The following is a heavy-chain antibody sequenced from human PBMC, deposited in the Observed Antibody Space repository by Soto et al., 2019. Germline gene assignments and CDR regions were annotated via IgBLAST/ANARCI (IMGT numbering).Heavy chain of an antibody. J-gene: IGHJ4*02. Sequence: SETLSLTWAVSGVSLNSGNWWTWVRQSPQRGLEYIGEIFHDGTANYYPSFERRVAMSVDTSRNQFSLKLTSVTAADTAVYFCARLVYDTRLNYMYFEFWGPGTLVTVSP. CDR3: ARLVYDTRLNYMYFEF. V-gene: IGHV4-4*02. CDR2: IFHDGTA. CDR1: GVSLNSGNW. D-gene: IGHD3-10*01.